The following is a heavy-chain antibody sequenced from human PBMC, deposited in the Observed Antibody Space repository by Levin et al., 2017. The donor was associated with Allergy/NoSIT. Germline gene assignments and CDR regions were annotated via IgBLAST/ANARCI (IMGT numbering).Heavy chain of an antibody. J-gene: IGHJ4*02. CDR1: GFTFSSYE. CDR3: ARQLGNFWSGYNYFDY. D-gene: IGHD3-3*01. CDR2: ISSTGSTI. Sequence: GGSLRLSCAASGFTFSSYEMNWVRRAPGKGLEWVSYISSTGSTIYSADSVKGRFTISRDNAKNSLYLHMNSLRAEDTAVYYCARQLGNFWSGYNYFDYWGQGTLVTV. V-gene: IGHV3-48*03.